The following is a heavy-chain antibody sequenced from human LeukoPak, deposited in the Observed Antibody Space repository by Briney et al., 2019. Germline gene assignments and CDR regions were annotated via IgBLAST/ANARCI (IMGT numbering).Heavy chain of an antibody. D-gene: IGHD2-2*02. CDR3: ARVGDIVVVPAAIGL. J-gene: IGHJ3*01. V-gene: IGHV3-21*01. CDR1: GFTFSSYS. CDR2: ISSSSSYI. Sequence: GGSLRLSCAASGFTFSSYSMNWVRQAPGKGLEWVSSISSSSSYIYYADSVKGRFTISRDNAKNSLYLQMNSLRAEDTAVYYCARVGDIVVVPAAIGLWGQGTMVTVSS.